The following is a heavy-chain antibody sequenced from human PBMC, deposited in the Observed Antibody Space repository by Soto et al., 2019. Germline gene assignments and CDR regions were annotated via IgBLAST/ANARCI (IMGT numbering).Heavy chain of an antibody. J-gene: IGHJ4*02. V-gene: IGHV3-15*01. CDR3: ITDPYYDFWSGYHFDY. CDR2: IKNKTDGGIT. Sequence: PGGSLRLSCAASGFSFSKAWMSWVRLTPGKGPEWVGRIKNKTDGGITDYPAPVRDRFTISRDDSRSTLYLQMNSLKTEDTAVYYCITDPYYDFWSGYHFDYWGQGTLVTVSS. CDR1: GFSFSKAW. D-gene: IGHD3-3*01.